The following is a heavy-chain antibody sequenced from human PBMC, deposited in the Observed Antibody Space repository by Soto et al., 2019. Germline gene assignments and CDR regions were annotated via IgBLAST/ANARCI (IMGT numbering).Heavy chain of an antibody. Sequence: GGSLRLSCAASGFTFRSYGIHWVRQAPGRGLEWVAVISYDGSNKYYADSVEGRFAISRDNSKNTLYLQMNSLRAEDTAVYYCAKGQWMTIFGAQYGMDVWGQGSTVTVSS. CDR3: AKGQWMTIFGAQYGMDV. CDR1: GFTFRSYG. J-gene: IGHJ6*02. V-gene: IGHV3-30*18. CDR2: ISYDGSNK. D-gene: IGHD3-3*01.